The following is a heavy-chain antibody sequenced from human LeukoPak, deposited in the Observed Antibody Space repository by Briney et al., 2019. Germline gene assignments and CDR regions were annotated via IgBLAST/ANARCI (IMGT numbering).Heavy chain of an antibody. CDR2: IKEDGSEK. Sequence: TGGSLRLSCAASGFTFSNYWMSWVRQAPGKGLEWVANIKEDGSEKYYVDPVKGRFTIFRDNAKNSVYLQMKSLRVEDTAVYYCASQGVYSGSDLDYFDYWGQGALVTVSS. CDR1: GFTFSNYW. CDR3: ASQGVYSGSDLDYFDY. D-gene: IGHD5-12*01. V-gene: IGHV3-7*01. J-gene: IGHJ4*02.